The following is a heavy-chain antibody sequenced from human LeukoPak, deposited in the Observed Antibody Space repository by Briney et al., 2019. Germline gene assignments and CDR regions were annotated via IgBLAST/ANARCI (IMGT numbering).Heavy chain of an antibody. Sequence: PGGFLRLSCAASGFTFSSYWMSWVRQAPGKGLEWVANIKQDGSEKYYVDSVKGRFTISRDNAKNSLYLQMNSLRAEDTAVYYCARATKVVPAAMSHYYGMDVWGQGTTVTVSS. CDR1: GFTFSSYW. D-gene: IGHD2-2*01. V-gene: IGHV3-7*01. J-gene: IGHJ6*02. CDR3: ARATKVVPAAMSHYYGMDV. CDR2: IKQDGSEK.